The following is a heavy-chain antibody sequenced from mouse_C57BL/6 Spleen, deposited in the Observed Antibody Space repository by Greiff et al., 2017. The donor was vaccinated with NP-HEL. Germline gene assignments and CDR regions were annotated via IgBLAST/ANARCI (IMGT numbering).Heavy chain of an antibody. CDR1: GYTFTSYW. V-gene: IGHV1-64*01. CDR2: IHPNSGST. Sequence: QVQLQQPGAELVKPGASVKLSCKASGYTFTSYWMHWVKQRPGQGLEWIGMIHPNSGSTNYNEKFKSKATLTVDKSSSTAYMQLSSLTSEDSAVYYCARPHYYGSNYYAMDYWGQGTSVTVSS. J-gene: IGHJ4*01. D-gene: IGHD1-1*01. CDR3: ARPHYYGSNYYAMDY.